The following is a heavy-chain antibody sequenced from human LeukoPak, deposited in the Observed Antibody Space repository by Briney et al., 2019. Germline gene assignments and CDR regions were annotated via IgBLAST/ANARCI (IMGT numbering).Heavy chain of an antibody. D-gene: IGHD1-26*01. CDR3: ARGGGSYQYYYYHYMDV. V-gene: IGHV1-8*03. CDR2: MNPNSGNT. CDR1: GYTFTSYD. Sequence: GASVKVSCKASGYTFTSYDINWVRQATGQGLEWMGWMNPNSGNTGYAQKFQGRVTITRNTSISTAYMELSSLRSEDTAVYYCARGGGSYQYYYYHYMDVWGKGTTVTVSS. J-gene: IGHJ6*03.